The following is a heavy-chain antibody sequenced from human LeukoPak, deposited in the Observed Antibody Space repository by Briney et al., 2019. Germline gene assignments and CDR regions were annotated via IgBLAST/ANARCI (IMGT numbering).Heavy chain of an antibody. CDR1: GGSISSGGYY. Sequence: SQTLSLTCTVSGGSISSGGYYWSWIRQHPGKGLEWIGYVFYSGSTYYNPPLKSRVTISLDTSKNQFSLKLSSVTAADTAVYYCARAESMDVWGQGTTVTVSS. J-gene: IGHJ6*02. CDR2: VFYSGST. CDR3: ARAESMDV. V-gene: IGHV4-31*03.